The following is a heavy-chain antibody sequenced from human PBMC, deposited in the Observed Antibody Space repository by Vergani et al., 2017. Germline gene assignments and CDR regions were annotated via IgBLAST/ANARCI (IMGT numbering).Heavy chain of an antibody. CDR2: IYSTGST. Sequence: QVQLEESGPGLVKPSEALSLTCTVSGGSFNTYYWSWIRQSPGKGLEWIGYIYSTGSTNYNPSLNSRVTMSVDTSKNQFSLKLRSVTAADTAVYFCARVMYRDEASTGYRLEWMDFWGQGTTVTISS. J-gene: IGHJ6*02. V-gene: IGHV4-59*13. CDR1: GGSFNTYY. CDR3: ARVMYRDEASTGYRLEWMDF. D-gene: IGHD3-9*01.